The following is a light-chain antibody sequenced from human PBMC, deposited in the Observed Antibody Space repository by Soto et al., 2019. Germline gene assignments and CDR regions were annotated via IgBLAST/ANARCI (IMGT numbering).Light chain of an antibody. CDR3: CSYAGSRTPYV. CDR1: SSDVGSYDL. J-gene: IGLJ1*01. CDR2: EGS. V-gene: IGLV2-23*01. Sequence: QSVLTQPASVSGSPGQSITISCTGTSSDVGSYDLVSWYQHYPDKAPKLMIYEGSKRPSGVSHRFSGSKSGNTASLTISGLQAEDEADYYCCSYAGSRTPYVFGTGTKLTVL.